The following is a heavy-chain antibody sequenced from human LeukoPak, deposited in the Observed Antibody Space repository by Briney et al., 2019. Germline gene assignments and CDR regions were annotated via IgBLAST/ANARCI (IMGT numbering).Heavy chain of an antibody. V-gene: IGHV1-2*02. CDR3: ALYNSYDYYFDY. Sequence: ASVKVSCKASGYTFTGYYIHWVRQAPGQGLEWMGWINPNSGGTNYAQKFQGRVTMTRDTSISTAYMELSRLRSDDTAVYYCALYNSYDYYFDYWGQGTLVTVSS. J-gene: IGHJ4*02. CDR2: INPNSGGT. D-gene: IGHD5-18*01. CDR1: GYTFTGYY.